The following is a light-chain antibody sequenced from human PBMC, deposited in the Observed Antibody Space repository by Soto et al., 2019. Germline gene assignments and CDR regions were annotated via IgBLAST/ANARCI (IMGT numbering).Light chain of an antibody. V-gene: IGLV2-14*01. J-gene: IGLJ2*01. CDR1: SSDVGGYNY. CDR3: SSYPSSSTYVV. Sequence: QSALTQPASVSGSPGQSITISCTGTSSDVGGYNYVSWYQQHPGKAPKLMIYDVSNRPSGVSNRFSGSKSGNTASLTISGLQAEDEADYYCSSYPSSSTYVVFGGGTQLTV. CDR2: DVS.